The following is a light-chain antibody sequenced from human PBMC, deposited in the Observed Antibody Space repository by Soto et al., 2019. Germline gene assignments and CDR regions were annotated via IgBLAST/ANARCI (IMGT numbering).Light chain of an antibody. Sequence: QSALTQPASVSRSPGQSITISCTGTGSDVGGYNYVSWYQQHPGKAPKVMIYDVSNRPSGVSNRFSGSKSGNTASLTISGLQAEDEADYYCSSYTSASTPLVFGGGTKLTV. V-gene: IGLV2-14*01. J-gene: IGLJ2*01. CDR1: GSDVGGYNY. CDR3: SSYTSASTPLV. CDR2: DVS.